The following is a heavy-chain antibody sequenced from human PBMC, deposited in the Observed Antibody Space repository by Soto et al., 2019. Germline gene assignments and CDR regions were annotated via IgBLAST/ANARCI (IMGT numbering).Heavy chain of an antibody. CDR2: MNPNSGNT. Sequence: ASVKVSCKASGYTFTGYYMHWVRQAPGQGLEWMGWMNPNSGNTDYAQKFQGRVTMTRNTSISTAYMELSSLRSEDTAVYYCATLVPAAAIPGHYWGQGTLVTVSS. V-gene: IGHV1-8*02. CDR1: GYTFTGYY. CDR3: ATLVPAAAIPGHY. D-gene: IGHD2-2*01. J-gene: IGHJ4*02.